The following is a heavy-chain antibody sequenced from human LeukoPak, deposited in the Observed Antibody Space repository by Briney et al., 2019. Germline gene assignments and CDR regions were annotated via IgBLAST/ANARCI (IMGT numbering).Heavy chain of an antibody. CDR2: INPSGYST. J-gene: IGHJ4*02. V-gene: IGHV1-46*01. CDR3: ARGRGSGSYQEYHFDY. D-gene: IGHD3-10*01. CDR1: GYTFTSYY. Sequence: ASVKVSCKASGYTFTSYYMHWVRQVPGQGLEWMGIINPSGYSTSYAQTFQGRVTMTRDTSTSTVYVELSSLRPEDTAVYYCARGRGSGSYQEYHFDYWGQGSLVTVSS.